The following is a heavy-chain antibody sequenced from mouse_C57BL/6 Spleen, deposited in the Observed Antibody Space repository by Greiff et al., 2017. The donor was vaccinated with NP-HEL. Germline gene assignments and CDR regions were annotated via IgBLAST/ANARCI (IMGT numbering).Heavy chain of an antibody. CDR3: AYSWDDGY. CDR1: GYTFTDYN. CDR2: INPNNGGT. J-gene: IGHJ2*01. V-gene: IGHV1-22*01. Sequence: EVQVVESGPELVKPGASVKMSCKASGYTFTDYNMHWVKQSHGKSLEWIGYINPNNGGTSYNQKFKGKATLTVNKSSSTAYMELRSLTSEDSAVYYCAYSWDDGYWGQGTTLTVSS. D-gene: IGHD4-1*01.